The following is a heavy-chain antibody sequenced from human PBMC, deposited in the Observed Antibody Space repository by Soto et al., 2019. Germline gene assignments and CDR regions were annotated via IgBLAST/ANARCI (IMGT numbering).Heavy chain of an antibody. V-gene: IGHV1-18*04. CDR1: GYTFINYG. CDR3: ARDDFGDLWHVFDL. D-gene: IGHD4-17*01. J-gene: IGHJ3*01. CDR2: ITDYNGNT. Sequence: ASVKVSCKASGYTFINYGISWVRQAPGQGLEWMGWITDYNGNTNYARKFQGRVTMTTDTSTSTAYMELRSLRSDDTAVYFCARDDFGDLWHVFDLWGQGTMVTVSS.